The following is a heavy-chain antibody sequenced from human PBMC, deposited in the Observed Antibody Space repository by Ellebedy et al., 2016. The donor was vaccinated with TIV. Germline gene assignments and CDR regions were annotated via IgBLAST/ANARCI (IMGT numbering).Heavy chain of an antibody. V-gene: IGHV4-39*01. Sequence: SETLSLTCNVSGGSMSPYYWSWIRQPPGKGLEWIGSIYYSGSTYSNPSLKSRVTISVDTSKNQFSLRLSSVTAADTAVYYCARHIRTATMWPLDYWGQGTLVTVSS. CDR3: ARHIRTATMWPLDY. CDR2: IYYSGST. CDR1: GGSMSPYY. J-gene: IGHJ4*02. D-gene: IGHD4-17*01.